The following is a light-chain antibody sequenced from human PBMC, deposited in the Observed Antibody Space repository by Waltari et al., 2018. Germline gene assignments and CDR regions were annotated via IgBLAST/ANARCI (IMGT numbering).Light chain of an antibody. CDR1: QSVGGS. CDR3: QQYINDYT. V-gene: IGKV3-15*01. Sequence: EIVMTQSPATLSVSPGDGATLSCRASQSVGGSLAWYQQKPGQAPRLLIYGASTRATGIPARCSGSGSGTEFTLTISSLQSEDFAVYYCQQYINDYTFGQGTKLEIK. CDR2: GAS. J-gene: IGKJ2*01.